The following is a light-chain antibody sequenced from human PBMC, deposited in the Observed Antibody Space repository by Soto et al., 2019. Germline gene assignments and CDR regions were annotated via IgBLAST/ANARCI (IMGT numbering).Light chain of an antibody. CDR2: AAS. J-gene: IGKJ1*01. CDR3: QQSYSTPRT. Sequence: DIQMTQSPSPLSASVGDRVTITCRASQSISSYLNWYQQKPGKAPKLLIYAASSLQSAVPSRFSGSGSGTDFTLTISSLQPEDFATYYCQQSYSTPRTFGQGTKVEIK. CDR1: QSISSY. V-gene: IGKV1-39*01.